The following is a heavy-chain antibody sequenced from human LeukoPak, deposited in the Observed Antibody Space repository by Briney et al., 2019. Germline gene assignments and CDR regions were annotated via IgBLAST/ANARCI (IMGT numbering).Heavy chain of an antibody. CDR2: FDPEDGDT. CDR1: GYTLTQLA. V-gene: IGHV1-24*01. CDR3: ATHATGYYYY. J-gene: IGHJ4*02. Sequence: GASVKVSCKVSGYTLTQLAMHWVRQAPGKGLEWMGGFDPEDGDTIYAQGFQGRVTMTEDTSTDTAYMELSSLRSDDTAVYYCATHATGYYYYWGQGTLVTVSS. D-gene: IGHD3-22*01.